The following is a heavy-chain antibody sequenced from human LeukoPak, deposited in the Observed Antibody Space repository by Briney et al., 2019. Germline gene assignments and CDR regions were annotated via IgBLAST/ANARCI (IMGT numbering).Heavy chain of an antibody. CDR1: GGSLSSGSYY. CDR2: IYYSGST. Sequence: SETLSLTCTVSGGSLSSGSYYWSWIRQPPGEGLEWIGFIYYSGSTNYNPSLKSRVTISLDTSKNQFSLRLSSVTAADAAVYYCARVAPTRDYYFDYWGQGTLVTVSS. D-gene: IGHD2-2*01. J-gene: IGHJ4*02. CDR3: ARVAPTRDYYFDY. V-gene: IGHV4-61*01.